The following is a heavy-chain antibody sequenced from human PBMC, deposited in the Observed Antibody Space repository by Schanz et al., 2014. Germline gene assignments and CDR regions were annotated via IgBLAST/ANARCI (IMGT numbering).Heavy chain of an antibody. V-gene: IGHV4-30-4*07. CDR1: GGSISSGGYS. Sequence: QLQLQELGPGLVKPSETLSLTCAVSGGSISSGGYSWSWIRQPPGKGLEWIGYIFFRGSTYYNPSLKSRVTISIDTSKTQFSLRLTSVTAADTAVYYCYGMDVWGQGTTVTVSS. CDR2: IFFRGST. CDR3: YGMDV. J-gene: IGHJ6*02.